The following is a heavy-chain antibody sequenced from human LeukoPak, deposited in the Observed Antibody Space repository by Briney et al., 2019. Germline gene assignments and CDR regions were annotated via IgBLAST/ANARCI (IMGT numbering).Heavy chain of an antibody. CDR3: ARDGLSYYGSGSDAFDI. J-gene: IGHJ3*02. Sequence: PGGSLRLSCAASGFTFSSYSMNWVRQAPGKGLEWVSSISSSSSYIYYADSVKGRFTISRDSAKNSLYLQMNSLRAEDTAVYYCARDGLSYYGSGSDAFDIWGQGTMVTVSS. V-gene: IGHV3-21*01. CDR2: ISSSSSYI. CDR1: GFTFSSYS. D-gene: IGHD3-10*01.